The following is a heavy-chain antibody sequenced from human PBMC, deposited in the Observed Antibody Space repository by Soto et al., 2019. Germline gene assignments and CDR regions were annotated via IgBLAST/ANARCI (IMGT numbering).Heavy chain of an antibody. CDR2: INPSGGST. D-gene: IGHD7-27*01. Sequence: ASVKVSCKASGYTFTSYYMHWVRQAPGQGLEWMGIINPSGGSTSYAQKFQGRVTMTRDTSTSTVYMELSSLRSEDTAVYYCAKQLGKGAFDIWGQGTMVTVSS. CDR1: GYTFTSYY. CDR3: AKQLGKGAFDI. V-gene: IGHV1-46*01. J-gene: IGHJ3*02.